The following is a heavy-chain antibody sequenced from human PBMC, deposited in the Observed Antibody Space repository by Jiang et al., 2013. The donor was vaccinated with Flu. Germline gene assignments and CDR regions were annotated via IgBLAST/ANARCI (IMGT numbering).Heavy chain of an antibody. CDR1: GGSISDSGYN. Sequence: QLVESGPGLVKASETLSLTCAVSGGSISDSGYNCDWIRQSPGKGLEWIGSISYSGKTYFNPSLKGRVTISGDTSKTHFSLKLRSVTASDTAIYFCARRTYGDFVGYLDYWGHGTLVTVSA. D-gene: IGHD4-17*01. CDR2: ISYSGKT. V-gene: IGHV4-39*01. J-gene: IGHJ4*01. CDR3: ARRTYGDFVGYLDY.